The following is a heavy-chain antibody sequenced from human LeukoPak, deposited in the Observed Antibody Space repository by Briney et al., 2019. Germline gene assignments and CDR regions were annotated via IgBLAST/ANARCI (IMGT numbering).Heavy chain of an antibody. CDR2: IAHDGTT. V-gene: IGHV4-4*03. J-gene: IGHJ4*02. D-gene: IGHD1-26*01. Sequence: PLGTLSLTCGVSGGSIDITNYWSWVRQAPGKGLEWIGEIAHDGTTNYNPSLRSRVAMSFDRANNQFSLSLTSVTAADTAVYYCTREDRPYCPFAYWGQGVLVTVSS. CDR1: GGSIDITNY. CDR3: TREDRPYCPFAY.